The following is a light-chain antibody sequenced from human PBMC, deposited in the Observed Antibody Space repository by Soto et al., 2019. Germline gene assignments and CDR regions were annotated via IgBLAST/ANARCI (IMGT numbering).Light chain of an antibody. J-gene: IGKJ1*01. Sequence: ALQMTQSPSSPCASVGGTRPITCRASQAIRHDLAWYQQRLGTAPKLLIFAASTLRSGVPSRFSGSGSGTDLTLTISSLQPDDFATYYCQQYKTFGQGTKVDIK. CDR2: AAS. CDR3: QQYKT. V-gene: IGKV1-6*01. CDR1: QAIRHD.